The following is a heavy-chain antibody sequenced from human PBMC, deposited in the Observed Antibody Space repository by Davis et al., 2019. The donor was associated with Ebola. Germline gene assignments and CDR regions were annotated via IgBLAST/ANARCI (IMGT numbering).Heavy chain of an antibody. CDR2: ISSSGSSV. CDR3: ARSLPNWGYLDS. D-gene: IGHD7-27*01. J-gene: IGHJ4*02. V-gene: IGHV3-21*01. CDR1: GFTFGSYA. Sequence: GESLKISCAASGFTFGSYAMDWVRQAPGKGLEWVSAISSSGSSVYYADSVKGRFTISRDNAENSLFLQMNSLRDEDTAVYYCARSLPNWGYLDSWGQGTLVTVSS.